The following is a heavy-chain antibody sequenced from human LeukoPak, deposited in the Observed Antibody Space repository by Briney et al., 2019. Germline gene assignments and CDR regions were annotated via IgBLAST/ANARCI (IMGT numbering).Heavy chain of an antibody. CDR1: GFTFSSYG. J-gene: IGHJ4*02. Sequence: PGGSLRLSCAASGFTFSSYGMSWVRQAPGKGLEWVSGISGSDGNTYYADSVKGRFTISRDNSRNTLFLQMNSPRADDTAVYYCAKGGSSWFLHYWGQGTLVTVSS. V-gene: IGHV3-23*01. CDR3: AKGGSSWFLHY. CDR2: ISGSDGNT. D-gene: IGHD6-13*01.